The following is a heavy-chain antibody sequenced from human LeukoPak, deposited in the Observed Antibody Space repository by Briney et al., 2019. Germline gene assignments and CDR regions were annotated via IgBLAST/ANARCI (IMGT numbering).Heavy chain of an antibody. Sequence: GGSLRLSCAASGFTFSNYWMSWVRQAPGKGLEWVANIKHDGSEKYYVDSVKGRFTIPRDNAMNSLYMQMNSLRAEDTAVYYCARVSRWGLNHNPHYWGQGTLVIVSS. CDR1: GFTFSNYW. V-gene: IGHV3-7*03. D-gene: IGHD7-27*01. CDR2: IKHDGSEK. J-gene: IGHJ4*02. CDR3: ARVSRWGLNHNPHY.